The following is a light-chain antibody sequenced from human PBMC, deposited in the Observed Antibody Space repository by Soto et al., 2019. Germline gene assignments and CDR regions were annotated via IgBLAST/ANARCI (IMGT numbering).Light chain of an antibody. CDR1: SSNIGADYD. CDR3: QSYDSSLSGSV. V-gene: IGLV1-40*01. J-gene: IGLJ2*01. CDR2: GKN. Sequence: QSVLTQPPSVSGAPGQRVTISCTGSSSNIGADYDVHWYQQVPGTSPKLLISGKNNRPSGVPDRFSGSKTDTSAFLAITGLQAEDEAGYYCQSYDSSLSGSVFSGATKVTVL.